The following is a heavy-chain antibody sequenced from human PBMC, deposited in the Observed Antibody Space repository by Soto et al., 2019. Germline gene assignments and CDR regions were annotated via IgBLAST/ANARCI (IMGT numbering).Heavy chain of an antibody. V-gene: IGHV3-7*05. CDR3: ARDLRYCSSTSCPNDAFDI. J-gene: IGHJ3*02. CDR1: GFTFSSYW. CDR2: IKQDGSEK. D-gene: IGHD2-2*01. Sequence: GGSLRLSCAASGFTFSSYWMSWVRQAPGKGLEWVANIKQDGSEKYYVDSVKGRFTISRDNAKNSLYLQMNSLRAEDTAVYYCARDLRYCSSTSCPNDAFDIWGQGTMVTVSS.